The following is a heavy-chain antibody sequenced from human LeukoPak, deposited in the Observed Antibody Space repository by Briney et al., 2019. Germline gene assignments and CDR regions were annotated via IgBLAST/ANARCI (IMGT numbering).Heavy chain of an antibody. CDR2: ISGSGAGK. CDR1: GFTFSTCA. J-gene: IGHJ3*02. D-gene: IGHD4-17*01. V-gene: IGHV3-23*01. Sequence: GGSLRLSCAASGFTFSTCAMTWVRQAPGKGLEWVSSISGSGAGKFYAAPVKGRFTTSRDNSKNTLYVQMNSLRAEDTAVYYCAKAAYGDYAGAFDIWGQGTMVIVSS. CDR3: AKAAYGDYAGAFDI.